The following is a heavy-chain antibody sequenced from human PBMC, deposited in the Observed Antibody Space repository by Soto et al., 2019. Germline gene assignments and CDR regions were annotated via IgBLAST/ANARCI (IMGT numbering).Heavy chain of an antibody. D-gene: IGHD3-22*01. CDR1: GYTFTAYY. CDR2: INPNSGGT. CDR3: ARGDFDRSGNYNASWFAP. Sequence: QVQLVQSGAEVKKPGASVKVSCKASGYTFTAYYMHWLRQAPGQGLEWMGWINPNSGGTNYAQRFQGRVTVTNDTSISTTYMELSSLGSDDTAVYYCARGDFDRSGNYNASWFAPWGQGTLVTVSS. V-gene: IGHV1-2*02. J-gene: IGHJ5*02.